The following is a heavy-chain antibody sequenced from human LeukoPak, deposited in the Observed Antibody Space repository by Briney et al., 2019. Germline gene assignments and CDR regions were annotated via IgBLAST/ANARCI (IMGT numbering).Heavy chain of an antibody. V-gene: IGHV4-34*01. Sequence: KPSETLSLTCAVYGGSFSGYYWSWIRQPPGKGLEWIGEINHSGSTNYNPSLKSRVTISVDTSKNQFSLKLSSVTAADTAVYYCARGWTAYWGQGTLVTVSS. D-gene: IGHD3/OR15-3a*01. CDR1: GGSFSGYY. CDR2: INHSGST. CDR3: ARGWTAY. J-gene: IGHJ4*02.